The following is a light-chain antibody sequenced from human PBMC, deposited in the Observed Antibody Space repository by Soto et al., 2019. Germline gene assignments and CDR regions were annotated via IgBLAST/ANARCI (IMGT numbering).Light chain of an antibody. CDR1: SSDIGSYNY. V-gene: IGLV2-14*01. J-gene: IGLJ3*02. Sequence: QSALTQPASVSGSPGQSITISCTGTSSDIGSYNYVSWYQQHPDKAPKLLIYEVINRPSGVSNRFSGSKSGTTASLTISGLQAEDEADYHCSSYTTNNTRVFGGGTKLTVL. CDR2: EVI. CDR3: SSYTTNNTRV.